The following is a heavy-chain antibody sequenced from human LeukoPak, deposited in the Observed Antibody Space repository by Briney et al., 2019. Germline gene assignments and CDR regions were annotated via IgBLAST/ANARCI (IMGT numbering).Heavy chain of an antibody. CDR2: IYPGDSDT. CDR1: GYSFTSYW. J-gene: IGHJ3*02. Sequence: PGESLKISCKGSGYSFTSYWIGWVCQMPGKGLEWMGIIYPGDSDTRYSPSFQGQVTISADKSISTAYLQWSSLKASDTAMYYCARGWGSGYGHDAFDIWGQGTMVTVSS. V-gene: IGHV5-51*01. CDR3: ARGWGSGYGHDAFDI. D-gene: IGHD5-12*01.